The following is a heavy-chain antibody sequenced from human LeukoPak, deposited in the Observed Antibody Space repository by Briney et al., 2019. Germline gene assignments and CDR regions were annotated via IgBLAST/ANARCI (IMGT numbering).Heavy chain of an antibody. J-gene: IGHJ6*03. V-gene: IGHV2-5*01. CDR2: IYWNDDK. CDR3: AHRRFGYSYGYYYYYMDV. D-gene: IGHD5-18*01. Sequence: SGPTLVNPTQTLTLTCTFSGFSLRTRGMGVGWIRRPPGKALEWLGLIYWNDDKRYRQSLKSKVTITKDTSKDQVVLTMTNMDPVDTATYYCAHRRFGYSYGYYYYYMDVWGKGTTVTVSS. CDR1: GFSLRTRGMG.